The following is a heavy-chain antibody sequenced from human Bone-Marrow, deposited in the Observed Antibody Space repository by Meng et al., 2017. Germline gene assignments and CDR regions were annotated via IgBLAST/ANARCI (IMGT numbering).Heavy chain of an antibody. Sequence: GESLKISCAASGFTFSSYSMNWVRQAPGKGLEWVSSISSSSYIYYADSVKGRFTISRDNAKNSLYLQMNSLRAEDTAVYYCARARAVAGTRRGNYYYYGMDVWGQGTTVTVSS. V-gene: IGHV3-21*01. CDR3: ARARAVAGTRRGNYYYYGMDV. CDR1: GFTFSSYS. D-gene: IGHD6-19*01. J-gene: IGHJ6*02. CDR2: ISSSSYI.